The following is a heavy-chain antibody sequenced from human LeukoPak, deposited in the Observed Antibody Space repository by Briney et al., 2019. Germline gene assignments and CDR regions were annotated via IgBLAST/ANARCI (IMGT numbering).Heavy chain of an antibody. V-gene: IGHV3-30-3*01. D-gene: IGHD2-2*01. J-gene: IGHJ4*02. CDR2: ISYDGSNK. CDR1: GFTFSSYA. CDR3: ARDLIVVVPAVPGY. Sequence: GGSLRLSCAASGFTFSSYAMHWVRQAPGKGLEWVAVISYDGSNKYYADSVKGRFTISRDNSKNTLYLQMNSLRAEDTAVYYCARDLIVVVPAVPGYWGQGTLVTVSS.